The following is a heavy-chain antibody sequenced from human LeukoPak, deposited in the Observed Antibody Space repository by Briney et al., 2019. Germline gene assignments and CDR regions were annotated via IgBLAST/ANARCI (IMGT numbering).Heavy chain of an antibody. Sequence: SVKVSCKASGGTFSSYAISWMRQAPGQGLEWMGGIIPIFGTANYAQKFQGRVTITADESTSTAYMELSSLRSEDTAVYYCASGPDIVVVPAARGAYYYYGMDVWGQGTTVTVSS. CDR3: ASGPDIVVVPAARGAYYYYGMDV. D-gene: IGHD2-2*01. CDR1: GGTFSSYA. J-gene: IGHJ6*02. V-gene: IGHV1-69*13. CDR2: IIPIFGTA.